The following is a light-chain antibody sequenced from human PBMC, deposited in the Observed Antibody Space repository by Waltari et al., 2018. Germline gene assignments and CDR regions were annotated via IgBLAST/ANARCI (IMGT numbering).Light chain of an antibody. CDR2: EVS. Sequence: QSALTQPASVSGSPGQSITITCTGTSSDVGGYNYVSWYQQHPGKAPKLIIYEVSNRTSGVSSRFSGSKSGSTASLTISGLQAEDEADYFCGSYTLINTIVVFGTGTKVTVL. CDR1: SSDVGGYNY. J-gene: IGLJ1*01. V-gene: IGLV2-14*01. CDR3: GSYTLINTIVV.